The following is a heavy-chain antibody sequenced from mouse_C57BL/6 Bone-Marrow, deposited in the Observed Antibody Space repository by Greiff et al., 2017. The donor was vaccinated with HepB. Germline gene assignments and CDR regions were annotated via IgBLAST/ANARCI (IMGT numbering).Heavy chain of an antibody. CDR3: ARATWDYDGFYAMVY. CDR2: ISYDGSN. J-gene: IGHJ4*01. V-gene: IGHV3-6*01. CDR1: GYSITSGYY. D-gene: IGHD2-4*01. Sequence: EVKLQESGPGLVKPSQSLSLTCSVTGYSITSGYYWNWIRQFPGNKLEWMGYISYDGSNNYNPSLKNRISITGDTSMNQFFLKLNSVTTEDTATYYGARATWDYDGFYAMVYWGQGTSVTVSS.